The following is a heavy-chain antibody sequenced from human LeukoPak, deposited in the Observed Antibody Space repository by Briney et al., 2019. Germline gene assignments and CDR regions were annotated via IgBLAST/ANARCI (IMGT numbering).Heavy chain of an antibody. Sequence: GGSLRLSCAASGFTFSSYGMHWVRQAPGRWLEWVAFIRYDGSNKYYADSVKGRFTISRDNSKNTLYLQMNSLRAEDTAVYYCAKLGRPFDYWGQGTLVTVSS. V-gene: IGHV3-30*02. J-gene: IGHJ4*02. D-gene: IGHD1-1*01. CDR2: IRYDGSNK. CDR3: AKLGRPFDY. CDR1: GFTFSSYG.